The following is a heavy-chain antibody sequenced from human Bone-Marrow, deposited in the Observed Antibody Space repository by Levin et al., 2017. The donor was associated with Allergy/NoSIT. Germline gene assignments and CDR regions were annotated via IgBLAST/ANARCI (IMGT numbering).Heavy chain of an antibody. V-gene: IGHV3-9*01. CDR2: ITWNSGGV. CDR3: AKTGDSGWYFDS. J-gene: IGHJ4*02. D-gene: IGHD1-1*01. CDR1: GFTFDNYA. Sequence: QPGGSLRLSCAASGFTFDNYAMHWVRQAPGKGLEWVSDITWNSGGVGYADSVKGRFTISRDNAKNSLYLQMNSLRTEDTALYFCAKTGDSGWYFDSWGQGTLVTVSS.